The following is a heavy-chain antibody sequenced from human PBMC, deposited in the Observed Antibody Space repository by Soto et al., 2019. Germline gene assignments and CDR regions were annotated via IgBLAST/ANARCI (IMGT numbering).Heavy chain of an antibody. Sequence: QVQLVESGGGVVQPGRSLRLSCAASGFTFSSYAMHWVRQAPGKGLEWVAVISYDGSNTYYADSVKGRFTISRDNSKNTLYLQMNSLRAEDTAVYYCARDLSSSSSYYYYGMDVWGQGTTVTVSS. D-gene: IGHD6-6*01. CDR3: ARDLSSSSSYYYYGMDV. J-gene: IGHJ6*02. CDR2: ISYDGSNT. V-gene: IGHV3-30-3*01. CDR1: GFTFSSYA.